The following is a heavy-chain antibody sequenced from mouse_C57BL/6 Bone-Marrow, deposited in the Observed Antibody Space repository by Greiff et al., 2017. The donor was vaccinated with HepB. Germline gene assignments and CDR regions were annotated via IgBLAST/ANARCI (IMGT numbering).Heavy chain of an antibody. D-gene: IGHD2-1*01. CDR2: IWSGGST. J-gene: IGHJ4*01. Sequence: QVQLKESGPGLVQPSQSLSITCTVSGFSLTSYGVHWVRQSPGKGLEWLGVIWSGGSTDYNAAFISRLSISKDNSKSQVFFKMNSLQADDTAIYYCARDLYRLYGNYVGSYAMDYWGQGTSVTVSS. CDR3: ARDLYRLYGNYVGSYAMDY. CDR1: GFSLTSYG. V-gene: IGHV2-2*01.